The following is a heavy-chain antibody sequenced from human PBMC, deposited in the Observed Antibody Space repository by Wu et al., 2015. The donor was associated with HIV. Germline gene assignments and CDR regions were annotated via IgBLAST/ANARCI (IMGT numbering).Heavy chain of an antibody. V-gene: IGHV1-18*01. D-gene: IGHD5-12*01. CDR1: GYTFTSYG. J-gene: IGHJ3*02. CDR3: AREIGYSGYDFYDAFDI. CDR2: ISAYNGNT. Sequence: QVQLVQSGAEVKKPGASVKVSCKASGYTFTSYGISWVRQAPGQGLEWMGWISAYNGNTNYAQKLQGRVTMTTDTSTSTAYMELRSLGSDDTAVYYCAREIGYSGYDFYDAFDIWGQGTMVTVSS.